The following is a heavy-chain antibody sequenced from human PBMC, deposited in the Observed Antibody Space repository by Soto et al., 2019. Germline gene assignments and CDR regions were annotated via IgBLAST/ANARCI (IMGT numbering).Heavy chain of an antibody. D-gene: IGHD5-12*01. V-gene: IGHV4-30-4*01. CDR2: IYYSGDT. Sequence: SLSLTGTVSGGSIISGDYYWSWIRQTPGKGLEWIGYIYYSGDTNYNPSLKSRVIISVDTSKNQFSLKLSSVTAADTAVYYCARRIVATETFDYWGQGTLVTVS. J-gene: IGHJ4*02. CDR1: GGSIISGDYY. CDR3: ARRIVATETFDY.